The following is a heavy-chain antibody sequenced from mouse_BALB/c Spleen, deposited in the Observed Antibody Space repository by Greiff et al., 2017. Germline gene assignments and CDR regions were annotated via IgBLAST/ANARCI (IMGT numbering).Heavy chain of an antibody. Sequence: EVKLVESGGGLVQPGGSRKLSCAASGFTFSSFGMHWVRQAPEKGLEWVAYISSGSSTIYYADTVKGRFTISRDNPKNTLFLQMTSLRSEDTAMYYCARSGSSEYAMDYWGQGTSVTVSS. CDR1: GFTFSSFG. CDR3: ARSGSSEYAMDY. J-gene: IGHJ4*01. CDR2: ISSGSSTI. D-gene: IGHD1-1*01. V-gene: IGHV5-17*02.